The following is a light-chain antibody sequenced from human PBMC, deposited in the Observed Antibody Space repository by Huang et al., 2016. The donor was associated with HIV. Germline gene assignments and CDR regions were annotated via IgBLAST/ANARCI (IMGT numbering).Light chain of an antibody. V-gene: IGKV1-5*03. CDR1: QSISSW. Sequence: DIQMTQSPSTLSASVGDRVTITCRASQSISSWLDWYQQKPGKAPKLLIYKESSLESGVPSRFSGSGSGTEFTLTISSLQPDDFATYYCQQYNSYPYTVGQGTKLEIK. CDR2: KES. J-gene: IGKJ2*01. CDR3: QQYNSYPYT.